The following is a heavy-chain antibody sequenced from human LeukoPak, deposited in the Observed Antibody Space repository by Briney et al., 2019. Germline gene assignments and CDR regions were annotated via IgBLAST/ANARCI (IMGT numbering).Heavy chain of an antibody. Sequence: GRSLRLSCAASGFTFSSYAMHWVRQAPGKGLEWVAVISYDGSNKYYADSVKGRFTISRDNSKNTLYLQVDSLRAEDTAIYYCAKANSDLTRANYWGQGTLVTVSS. D-gene: IGHD3-9*01. CDR2: ISYDGSNK. CDR3: AKANSDLTRANY. CDR1: GFTFSSYA. J-gene: IGHJ4*02. V-gene: IGHV3-30*04.